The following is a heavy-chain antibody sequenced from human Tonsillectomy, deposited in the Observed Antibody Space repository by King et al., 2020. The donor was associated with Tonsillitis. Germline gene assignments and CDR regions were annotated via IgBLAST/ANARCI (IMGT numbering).Heavy chain of an antibody. CDR1: GYTFTSYG. J-gene: IGHJ4*02. CDR3: ARFTQLGYSSSWYADY. Sequence: VQLVESGAEVKKPGASVKVSCKASGYTFTSYGISWVRQAPGQGLEWMGWISAYNGNTNYAQKLQGRVTITTDTSTSTAYMELRSLRSDDTAVYYCARFTQLGYSSSWYADYWGQGTLVTVSS. CDR2: ISAYNGNT. D-gene: IGHD6-13*01. V-gene: IGHV1-18*04.